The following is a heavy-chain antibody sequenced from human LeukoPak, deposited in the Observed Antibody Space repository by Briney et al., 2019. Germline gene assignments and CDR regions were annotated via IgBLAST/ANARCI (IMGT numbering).Heavy chain of an antibody. V-gene: IGHV4-4*02. J-gene: IGHJ4*02. CDR3: ARDVWVRGVIISDY. CDR1: GGSISRTNW. D-gene: IGHD3-10*01. Sequence: SGTLSLTCAVSGGSISRTNWWTWVRQPPGKGLVWIGEVDHSGYTNYNPSLKSRVTISVDKSKNHFSLKLSSVTAADTAIYYCARDVWVRGVIISDYWGQGTLVTVSS. CDR2: VDHSGYT.